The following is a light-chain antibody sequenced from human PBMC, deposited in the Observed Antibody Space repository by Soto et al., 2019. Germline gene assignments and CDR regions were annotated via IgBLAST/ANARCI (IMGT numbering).Light chain of an antibody. CDR2: AAS. V-gene: IGKV1-39*01. J-gene: IGKJ2*01. Sequence: IQMTQSPSSLSASVGDRVTITCRASESIRDFLSWYQQKPRKPPQLLIFAASTLQHGVPSRFSGSASGTDFTLTISSLQPEDFAAYYCQQSYSAPYTFGQGTNLEIK. CDR1: ESIRDF. CDR3: QQSYSAPYT.